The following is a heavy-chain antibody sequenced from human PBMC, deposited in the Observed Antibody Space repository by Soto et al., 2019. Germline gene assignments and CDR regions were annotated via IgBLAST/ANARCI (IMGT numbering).Heavy chain of an antibody. CDR2: IRSKAYGGTT. CDR3: TRDPDIVVVPAAIPYYYGMDV. Sequence: QPGGSLRLSCTASGFTFGDYAMSWFRQAPGKGLEWVGFIRSKAYGGTTEYAASVKGRFTISRDDSKSIAYLQMNSLKTEDTAVYYCTRDPDIVVVPAAIPYYYGMDVWGQGTTVTVSS. CDR1: GFTFGDYA. V-gene: IGHV3-49*03. J-gene: IGHJ6*02. D-gene: IGHD2-2*01.